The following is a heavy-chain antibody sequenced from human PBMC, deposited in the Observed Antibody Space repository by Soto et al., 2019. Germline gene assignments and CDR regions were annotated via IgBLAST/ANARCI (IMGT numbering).Heavy chain of an antibody. Sequence: EVQLVESGGGLVQPGGSLRLSCAAPGLTFISFTMNWVRQAPGKGREWISYISSSSGTIYYADSVKGRFTISRDNAKNSLYLQMNSLRDEDTAVYYCARYGDPYYYYGMDVWGQGTTVTVSS. CDR1: GLTFISFT. J-gene: IGHJ6*02. D-gene: IGHD4-17*01. CDR3: ARYGDPYYYYGMDV. CDR2: ISSSSGTI. V-gene: IGHV3-48*02.